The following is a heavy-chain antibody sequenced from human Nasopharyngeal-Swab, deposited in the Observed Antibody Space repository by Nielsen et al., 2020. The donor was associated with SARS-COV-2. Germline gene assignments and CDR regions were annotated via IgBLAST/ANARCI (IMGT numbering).Heavy chain of an antibody. Sequence: WIRQPPGKGLEWVANIKQDGREKYYVDSVEGRFTMSRDNAKNSLYLQMNSLRAEDTAVYYCARAQVAYRYGYPWFDPWGQGTLVTVSS. CDR2: IKQDGREK. D-gene: IGHD5-18*01. CDR3: ARAQVAYRYGYPWFDP. J-gene: IGHJ5*02. V-gene: IGHV3-7*03.